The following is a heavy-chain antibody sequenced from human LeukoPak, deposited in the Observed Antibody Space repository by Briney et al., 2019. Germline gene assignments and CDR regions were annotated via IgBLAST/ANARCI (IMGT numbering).Heavy chain of an antibody. Sequence: GASVKVSCKASGGTSSSYAISWVRQAPGQGLEWMGGIIPIFGTANYAQKFQGRVTITADESTSTAYMELSSLRSEDTAVYYCAGGDWNDALNFDYWGQGTLVTVSS. CDR3: AGGDWNDALNFDY. J-gene: IGHJ4*02. V-gene: IGHV1-69*13. D-gene: IGHD1-1*01. CDR1: GGTSSSYA. CDR2: IIPIFGTA.